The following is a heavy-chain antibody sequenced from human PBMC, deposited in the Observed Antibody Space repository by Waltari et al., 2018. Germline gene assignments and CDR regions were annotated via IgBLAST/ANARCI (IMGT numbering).Heavy chain of an antibody. V-gene: IGHV3-23*01. Sequence: EVQLLESGGGLAQPGGSLRLSCEASEFTFSNYAMSWVRQAPGKGLEWISGMSGSGDSTYYADSVKGRFTISRDNSKNTLYLQMNSLRAEDTAVYYCAKNSIRSIAARPDYWGQGTLVTVSS. J-gene: IGHJ4*02. CDR2: MSGSGDST. D-gene: IGHD6-6*01. CDR1: EFTFSNYA. CDR3: AKNSIRSIAARPDY.